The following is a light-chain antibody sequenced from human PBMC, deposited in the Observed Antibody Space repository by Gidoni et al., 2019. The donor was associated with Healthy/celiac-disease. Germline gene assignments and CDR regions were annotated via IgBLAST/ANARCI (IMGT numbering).Light chain of an antibody. V-gene: IGKV3-11*01. CDR1: QSVSSY. CDR2: DAS. Sequence: EIVLPQSPATLSLSPGERATLSFRASQSVSSYLACYQQKPGQAPRRLIYDASNRATGSLARFSGSGSGTELTLTISSREPEDFAVDYCQQRSNWGVTFGQGTRLEIK. CDR3: QQRSNWGVT. J-gene: IGKJ5*01.